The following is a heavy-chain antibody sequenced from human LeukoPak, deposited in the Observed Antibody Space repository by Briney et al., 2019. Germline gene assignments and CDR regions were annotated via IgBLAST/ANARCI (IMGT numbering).Heavy chain of an antibody. CDR1: GFIFSSYA. J-gene: IGHJ4*02. Sequence: GGSLRLSCAASGFIFSSYAISWVRQAPGKGLEWVSAISGSGGSTYYADSVKGRFTISRDNSKNTLYLQMNSLRAEDTAVYYCARDDEPLGDYWGQGTLVTVSS. CDR2: ISGSGGST. V-gene: IGHV3-23*01. CDR3: ARDDEPLGDY. D-gene: IGHD1-1*01.